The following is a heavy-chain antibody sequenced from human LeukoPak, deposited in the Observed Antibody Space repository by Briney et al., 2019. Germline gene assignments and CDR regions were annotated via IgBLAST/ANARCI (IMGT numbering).Heavy chain of an antibody. CDR2: ISAYNGNT. J-gene: IGHJ5*02. CDR1: GYTSTSYG. V-gene: IGHV1-18*01. Sequence: ASVKVSCKASGYTSTSYGISWVRQAPGQGLEWMGWISAYNGNTNYAQKLQGRVTMTTDTSTSTAYMELRSLRSDDTAVYYCARATQKPYYDFWSGYHDNWFDPWGQGTLVTVSS. D-gene: IGHD3-3*01. CDR3: ARATQKPYYDFWSGYHDNWFDP.